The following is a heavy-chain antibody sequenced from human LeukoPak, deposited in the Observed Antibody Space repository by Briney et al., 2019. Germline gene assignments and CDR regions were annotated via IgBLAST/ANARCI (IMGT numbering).Heavy chain of an antibody. Sequence: GGSLRLSCATSGFTFNTYWMSWVRQAPGKGLEGVANIKQDGSAKYYVDSVKGRFTISRDNAQNSLYLQMNGLRADDTAVYYCTRDAFQSGPWTYRFDYWGQGTLVTVSS. D-gene: IGHD3-16*02. CDR1: GFTFNTYW. V-gene: IGHV3-7*03. CDR3: TRDAFQSGPWTYRFDY. J-gene: IGHJ4*02. CDR2: IKQDGSAK.